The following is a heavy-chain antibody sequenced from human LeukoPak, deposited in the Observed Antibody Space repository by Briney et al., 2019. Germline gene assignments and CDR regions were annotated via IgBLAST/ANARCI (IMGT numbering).Heavy chain of an antibody. V-gene: IGHV4-34*01. Sequence: SQTLSLACAVYGGSFSGYYWSWIRQPPGTGLEWIGQINHSGSTNYNPSLKSRVTISVDTSKNQFSLKLSSVTAADTAVYYCASVAVAGTKWFDPWGQGTLVTVSS. CDR1: GGSFSGYY. CDR3: ASVAVAGTKWFDP. D-gene: IGHD6-19*01. CDR2: INHSGST. J-gene: IGHJ5*02.